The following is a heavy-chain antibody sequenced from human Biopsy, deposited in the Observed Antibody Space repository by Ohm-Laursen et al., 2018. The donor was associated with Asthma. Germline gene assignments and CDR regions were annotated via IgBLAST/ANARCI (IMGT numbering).Heavy chain of an antibody. CDR3: ARTVSSSSYWYFDL. CDR2: IYYSGRT. J-gene: IGHJ2*01. Sequence: GTLSLTCIVSGDAMSTSGSYWGWIRQSPGKGLEWIGSIYYSGRTYYNPSLESRVTISADTSKNHFSLKVTSATAADTAVYYCARTVSSSSYWYFDLWGRGDLVTVSS. CDR1: GDAMSTSGSY. V-gene: IGHV4-39*02. D-gene: IGHD6-6*01.